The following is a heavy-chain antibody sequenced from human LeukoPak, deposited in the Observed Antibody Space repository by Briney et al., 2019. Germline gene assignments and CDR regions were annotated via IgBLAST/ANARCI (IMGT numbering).Heavy chain of an antibody. V-gene: IGHV3-30*03. J-gene: IGHJ4*02. D-gene: IGHD3-22*01. CDR3: ARDPRGPTTYDSSARDSLDY. Sequence: PGGSLRLSCAASGFTFSNHWMTWVRQAPGRGRGWLAVILYDGSMQYYAESMKGRLTISRDNSRKTACMQISRLRTEDTAVYYCARDPRGPTTYDSSARDSLDYWGQGTLVTVSS. CDR1: GFTFSNHW. CDR2: ILYDGSMQ.